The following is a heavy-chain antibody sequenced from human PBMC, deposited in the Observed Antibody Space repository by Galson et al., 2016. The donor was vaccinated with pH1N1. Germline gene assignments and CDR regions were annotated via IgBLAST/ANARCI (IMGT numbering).Heavy chain of an antibody. D-gene: IGHD4-17*01. V-gene: IGHV5-51*01. J-gene: IGHJ3*01. Sequence: QSGAEVKKPGESLKISCKGSGYKFASSWIVWVRQMPGKGLEWMGIIWLGGSLIRYKPSFQGQVTISADKSINIVYLEWSSLKASDTATYYCARQNDFCDYRGAAFDFWGQGTVVIVSS. CDR2: IWLGGSLI. CDR3: ARQNDFCDYRGAAFDF. CDR1: GYKFASSW.